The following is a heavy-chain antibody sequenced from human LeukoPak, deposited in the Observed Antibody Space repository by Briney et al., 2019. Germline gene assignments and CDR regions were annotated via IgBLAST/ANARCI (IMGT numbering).Heavy chain of an antibody. J-gene: IGHJ2*01. Sequence: PSQTLSLTCTVSGGSISSGDYYWSWIRQPPGKGLEWIGYIYYSESTYHNPSLKSRVTISVDTSKNQFSLKLSSVTAADTAVYYCARGGKAAVRFDLWGRGTLVTVSS. CDR1: GGSISSGDYY. CDR2: IYYSEST. CDR3: ARGGKAAVRFDL. V-gene: IGHV4-30-4*01. D-gene: IGHD2-15*01.